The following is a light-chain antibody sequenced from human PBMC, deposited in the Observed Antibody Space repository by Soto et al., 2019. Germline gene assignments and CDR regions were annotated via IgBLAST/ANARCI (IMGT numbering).Light chain of an antibody. CDR1: QSVGTY. CDR3: QQRSNWPPT. V-gene: IGKV3-11*01. CDR2: DAS. Sequence: DTVLKHSLGTLSLSTGERATLSCRASQSVGTYLAWYQQKPGQAPRLPIYDASNRATGIAPRFRGSGSGTDFTLTISSVEPEDFAVYICQQRSNWPPTFGQVRLLAI. J-gene: IGKJ5*01.